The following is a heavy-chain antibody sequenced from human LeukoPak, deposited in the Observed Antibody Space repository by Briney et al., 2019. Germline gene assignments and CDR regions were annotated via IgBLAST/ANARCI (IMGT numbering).Heavy chain of an antibody. D-gene: IGHD3-22*01. CDR2: ISAYNGNT. V-gene: IGHV1-18*01. J-gene: IGHJ3*02. CDR1: GYTFTSYG. Sequence: ASVKVSCKASGYTFTSYGISWVRQAPGQGLEWMGWISAYNGNTNYAQKLQGRVTMTTDTSTSTAYMELRSLRSDDTAVYYCATVKPNSSAARSNAFDIWGQGTMVTVSS. CDR3: ATVKPNSSAARSNAFDI.